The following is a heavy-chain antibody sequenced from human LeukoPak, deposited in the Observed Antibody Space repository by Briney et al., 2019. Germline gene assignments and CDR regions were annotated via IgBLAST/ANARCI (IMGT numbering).Heavy chain of an antibody. V-gene: IGHV3-21*01. CDR3: ARDEEMATISINLFDY. CDR2: ISSSSSYI. D-gene: IGHD5-24*01. CDR1: GFTFSSYS. J-gene: IGHJ4*02. Sequence: GGSLRLSCAASGFTFSSYSMNWVRQAPGKGLEWVSSISSSSSYIYYADSVKGRFTISRDNAKNSLYLQMNSLRAEDTAVYYCARDEEMATISINLFDYWGQGTLVTVSS.